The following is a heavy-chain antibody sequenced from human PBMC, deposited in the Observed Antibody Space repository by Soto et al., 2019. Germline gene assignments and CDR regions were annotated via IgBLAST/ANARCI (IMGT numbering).Heavy chain of an antibody. CDR3: AKSLRSYLITFGELEF. CDR2: ITGSGGST. D-gene: IGHD3-16*01. J-gene: IGHJ3*01. V-gene: IGHV3-23*01. CDR1: GFTFSSYA. Sequence: EVQLLESGGGLVQPGGSLRLSCAASGFTFSSYAMIWVRQPPGKGLEWVSAITGSGGSTFDADSVKGRFTISRDNSKNTLYLQMNRLRADDTAVYYCAKSLRSYLITFGELEFWGKGTMVTVSS.